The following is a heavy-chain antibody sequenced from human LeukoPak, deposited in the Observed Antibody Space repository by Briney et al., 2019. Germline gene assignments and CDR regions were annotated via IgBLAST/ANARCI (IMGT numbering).Heavy chain of an antibody. CDR2: INPNSGGT. J-gene: IGHJ4*02. V-gene: IGHV1-2*02. D-gene: IGHD5-18*01. Sequence: ASVKVSCKASGYTFTGYYMHWVRQAPGQGLEWMGWINPNSGGTNYAQKFQGRVTMTRDTSISTAYMELSRLRSDDMAVYYCARVPSGYSYGFNFDYWGQGTLVTVSS. CDR1: GYTFTGYY. CDR3: ARVPSGYSYGFNFDY.